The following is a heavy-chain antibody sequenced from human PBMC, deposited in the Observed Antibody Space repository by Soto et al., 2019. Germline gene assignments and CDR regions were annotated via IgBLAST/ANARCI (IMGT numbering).Heavy chain of an antibody. Sequence: PGGSLRLSCAASGLTFSSYSMNWVRQAPGKGLEWVSSISSSSSYIYYADSVKGRFTISRDNAKNSLYLQMNSLRAEDTAVYYCARARDYGDPTSWFDPGGQGTLVTVSS. D-gene: IGHD4-17*01. CDR3: ARARDYGDPTSWFDP. J-gene: IGHJ5*02. V-gene: IGHV3-21*01. CDR1: GLTFSSYS. CDR2: ISSSSSYI.